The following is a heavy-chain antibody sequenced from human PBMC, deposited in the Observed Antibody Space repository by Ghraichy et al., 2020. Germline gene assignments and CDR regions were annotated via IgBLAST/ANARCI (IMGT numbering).Heavy chain of an antibody. CDR3: AKPIFPIPTAASDY. J-gene: IGHJ4*02. Sequence: GGSLRLSCAASGFTFSSYAMNWVRQAPGKGLEWVSTISDSGSSTSYADSVKGRFTISRDNSMDTLYLQMNSLRADDTAVYYCAKPIFPIPTAASDYWGQGTLASDCS. V-gene: IGHV3-23*01. CDR1: GFTFSSYA. CDR2: ISDSGSST. D-gene: IGHD2-2*01.